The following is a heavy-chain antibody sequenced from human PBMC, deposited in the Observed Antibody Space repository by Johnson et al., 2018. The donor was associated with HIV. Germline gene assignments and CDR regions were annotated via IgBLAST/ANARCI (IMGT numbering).Heavy chain of an antibody. CDR2: ISGSGGST. Sequence: VQLVESGGGLVQPGGSLRLSCAASDFTVGSNYMSWVRQAPGKGLVWVSVISGSGGSTYYADSVKGRFTISRDNSKNSLYMQMNSLRAEDTALYYCARGIMITFGGVIPNDAFDIWGRGTMGTVSS. D-gene: IGHD3-16*02. J-gene: IGHJ3*02. CDR1: DFTVGSNY. CDR3: ARGIMITFGGVIPNDAFDI. V-gene: IGHV3-23*04.